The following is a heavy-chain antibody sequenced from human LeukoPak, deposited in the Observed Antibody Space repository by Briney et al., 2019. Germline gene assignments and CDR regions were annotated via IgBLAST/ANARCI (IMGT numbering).Heavy chain of an antibody. D-gene: IGHD3-3*01. J-gene: IGHJ5*02. CDR1: GFTFSSHE. CDR2: ITSSGSTK. V-gene: IGHV3-48*03. CDR3: ARGGITIFGVAPRQFDP. Sequence: GGSLRLSCAAAGFTFSSHEMNWVRQAPGDGLEWVSYITSSGSTKYYADSVKGRFTISRDNAKNSLYLQMNSLRAEDTAVYYCARGGITIFGVAPRQFDPWGQGTLVTVSS.